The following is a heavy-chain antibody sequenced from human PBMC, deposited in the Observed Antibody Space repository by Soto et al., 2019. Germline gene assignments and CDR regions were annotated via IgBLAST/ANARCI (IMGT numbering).Heavy chain of an antibody. J-gene: IGHJ6*03. CDR2: ISGSGGST. D-gene: IGHD3-10*01. CDR3: AKEGEGYYGSGSYYNYYYYYMDV. V-gene: IGHV3-23*01. Sequence: GGSLRLSCAASGFTFSSYAMSWVRQAPGKGLEWVSAISGSGGSTYYADSVKGRFTISRNNSKNTLYLQMNSLRAEDTAVYYCAKEGEGYYGSGSYYNYYYYYMDVWGKGTTVTVSS. CDR1: GFTFSSYA.